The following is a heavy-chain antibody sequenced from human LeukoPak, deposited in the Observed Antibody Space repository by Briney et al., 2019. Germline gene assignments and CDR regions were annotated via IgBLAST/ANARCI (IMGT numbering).Heavy chain of an antibody. CDR3: AKDLLRGVVTRGAFDI. D-gene: IGHD4-23*01. CDR2: IIPIFGTA. V-gene: IGHV1-69*13. CDR1: GGTFSSYA. Sequence: SVKVSCKASGGTFSSYAISWVRQAPGQGLEWMGGIIPIFGTANYAQKFQGRVTITADESTSTAYMELSSLRSEDTAVYYCAKDLLRGVVTRGAFDIWGQGTMVTVSS. J-gene: IGHJ3*02.